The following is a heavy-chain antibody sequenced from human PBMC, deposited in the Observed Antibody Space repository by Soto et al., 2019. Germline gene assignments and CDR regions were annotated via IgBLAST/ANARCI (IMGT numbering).Heavy chain of an antibody. CDR2: ISGSGGST. CDR1: GFTFSSYA. Sequence: GGSLRLSCAASGFTFSSYAMSWVRQAPGKGLEWVSAISGSGGSTYYADSVKGRFTISRDNSKNTLYLQMNSLRAEDTAVYYCATMRYSSGWYVTDDAFDIWGQGTMVTVSS. J-gene: IGHJ3*02. V-gene: IGHV3-23*01. D-gene: IGHD6-19*01. CDR3: ATMRYSSGWYVTDDAFDI.